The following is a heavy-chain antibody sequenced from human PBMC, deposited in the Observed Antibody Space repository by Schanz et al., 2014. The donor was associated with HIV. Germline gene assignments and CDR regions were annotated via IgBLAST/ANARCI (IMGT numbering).Heavy chain of an antibody. D-gene: IGHD2-15*01. CDR2: VIGSGGIT. Sequence: EVQLLESGGGLIQPGGSLRLSCTAFGFTFSTYAMTWVRQAPGKGPEWVSTVIGSGGITYYADSVKGRFTISRDNSKNTLYLQMSSLRVEDTAVYYCARGGIWEWDQPDFDYWGQGTLVTVSS. J-gene: IGHJ4*02. CDR1: GFTFSTYA. V-gene: IGHV3-23*01. CDR3: ARGGIWEWDQPDFDY.